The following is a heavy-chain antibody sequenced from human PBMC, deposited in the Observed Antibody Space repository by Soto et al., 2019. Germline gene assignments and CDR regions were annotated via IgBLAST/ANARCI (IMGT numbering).Heavy chain of an antibody. CDR1: GGSISSSSYY. V-gene: IGHV4-39*07. CDR2: INHSGST. D-gene: IGHD6-6*01. Sequence: SETLSLTCTVSGGSISSSSYYWSWIRQPPGKGLEWIGEINHSGSTNYNPSLKSRVTISVDTSKNQFSLKLSSVTAADTAVYYCASFSSSSFYYYYGMDVWGQGTTVTVSS. J-gene: IGHJ6*02. CDR3: ASFSSSSFYYYYGMDV.